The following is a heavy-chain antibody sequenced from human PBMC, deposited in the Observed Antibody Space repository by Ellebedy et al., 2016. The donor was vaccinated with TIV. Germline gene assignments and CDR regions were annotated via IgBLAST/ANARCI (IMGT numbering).Heavy chain of an antibody. CDR2: IIPILGIA. D-gene: IGHD3-22*01. CDR3: ARDYYDSSGYLADY. J-gene: IGHJ4*02. V-gene: IGHV1-69*04. CDR1: GGTFSSYA. Sequence: AASVKVSCKASGGTFSSYAISWVRQAPGQGLEWMGRIIPILGIANYAQKFQGRVTITADKSTSTAYMELSSLRSEDTAVYYCARDYYDSSGYLADYWGQGTLVTVSS.